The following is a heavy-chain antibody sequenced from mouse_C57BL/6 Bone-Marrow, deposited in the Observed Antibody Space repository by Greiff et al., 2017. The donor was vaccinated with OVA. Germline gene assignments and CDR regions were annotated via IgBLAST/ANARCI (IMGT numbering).Heavy chain of an antibody. V-gene: IGHV1-81*01. J-gene: IGHJ2*01. Sequence: VMLVESGAELARPGASVKLSCKASGYTFTSYGISWVKQRTGQGLEWIGEIYPRSGNTYYNEKFKGKATLTADKSSSTAYMELRSLTSEDSAVYFCASLDGYYIWGQGTTLIVSS. CDR2: IYPRSGNT. D-gene: IGHD2-3*01. CDR1: GYTFTSYG. CDR3: ASLDGYYI.